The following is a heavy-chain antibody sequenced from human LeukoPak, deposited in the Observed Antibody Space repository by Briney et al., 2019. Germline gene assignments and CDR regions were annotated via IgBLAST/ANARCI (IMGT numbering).Heavy chain of an antibody. CDR1: GFTFSDYW. Sequence: PGGSLRLSCAASGFTFSDYWMHCVPQVPGRGLMGVSLVDNYGNPKFYADSVKGRFPISRDNAKNTLYLQMDSLRAEDTAVYYWATDLSGSIDYWGRGTLVTVSS. CDR2: VDNYGNPK. J-gene: IGHJ4*02. V-gene: IGHV3-74*01. CDR3: ATDLSGSIDY. D-gene: IGHD3-10*01.